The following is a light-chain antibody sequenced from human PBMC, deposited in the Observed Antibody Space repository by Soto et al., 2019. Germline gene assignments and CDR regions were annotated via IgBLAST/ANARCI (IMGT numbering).Light chain of an antibody. CDR3: SSYAGNNNLI. CDR2: EVN. V-gene: IGLV2-8*01. CDR1: SSDLGDYDY. Sequence: QSALTQPPSASGSPGQSVTISCTGTSSDLGDYDYVSWYQQHPGKAPKLLIYEVNKRHSGVPDRFSASKSGNMASLTVTGLQPEDEDDYYCSSYAGNNNLIFGGGTKLTVL. J-gene: IGLJ2*01.